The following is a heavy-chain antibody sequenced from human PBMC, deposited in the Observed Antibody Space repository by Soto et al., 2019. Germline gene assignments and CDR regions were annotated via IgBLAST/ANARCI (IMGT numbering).Heavy chain of an antibody. Sequence: PGGSLRLSCAASGFTFNNYAMNWVRQAPGKGLEWVSGITGGGSTTFYADSVKGRFTISRDNSDDTLYLQVNGLRAGDTALYYCAKESTMTRRGSFDYWGRGTLVTVSS. CDR3: AKESTMTRRGSFDY. CDR2: ITGGGSTT. V-gene: IGHV3-23*01. D-gene: IGHD4-17*01. CDR1: GFTFNNYA. J-gene: IGHJ4*02.